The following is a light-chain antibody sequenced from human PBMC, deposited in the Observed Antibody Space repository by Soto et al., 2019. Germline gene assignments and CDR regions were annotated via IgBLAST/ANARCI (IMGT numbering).Light chain of an antibody. J-gene: IGKJ5*01. CDR1: PSVTNY. V-gene: IGKV3-11*01. Sequence: EIVLTQSPATLSLSPGERAPLSCRASPSVTNYLAWYQQKHGQAPRLLIYGAFNRATGIPARFSGSGSGTDFTLTISSLEPEDFAVYYCQQRNIWPPVTFGQGTRLEIK. CDR3: QQRNIWPPVT. CDR2: GAF.